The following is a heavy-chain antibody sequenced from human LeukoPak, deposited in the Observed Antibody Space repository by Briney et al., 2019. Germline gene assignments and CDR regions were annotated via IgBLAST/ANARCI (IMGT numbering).Heavy chain of an antibody. CDR1: GFTFSSYW. CDR3: ASGGSGYYPAPFNY. V-gene: IGHV3-7*01. J-gene: IGHJ4*02. Sequence: GGSLRLSCAASGFTFSSYWMSWVRQAPGKGLEWVANIKQDGSEKYYVDSVKGRFAISRDNAKNSLYLQMNSLRAEDTAVYYCASGGSGYYPAPFNYWGQGTLVTVSS. D-gene: IGHD3-22*01. CDR2: IKQDGSEK.